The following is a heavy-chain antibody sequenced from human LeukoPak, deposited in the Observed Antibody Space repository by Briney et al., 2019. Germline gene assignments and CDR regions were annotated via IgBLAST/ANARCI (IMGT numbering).Heavy chain of an antibody. CDR1: GFTFSNYG. J-gene: IGHJ4*02. V-gene: IGHV3-33*01. CDR2: IWYDGSNK. CDR3: ARAGVGAIYYFDY. Sequence: GGSLRLSCAASGFTFSNYGMHWVRQAPGKGLEWVALIWYDGSNKYYADSVRGRFAISRDNSKNTLYLQMKSLRVEDTAVYYCARAGVGAIYYFDYWGQGTLVTVSS. D-gene: IGHD1-26*01.